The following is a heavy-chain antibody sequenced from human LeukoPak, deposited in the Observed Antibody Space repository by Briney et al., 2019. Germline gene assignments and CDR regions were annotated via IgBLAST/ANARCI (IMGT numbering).Heavy chain of an antibody. CDR2: INHSGST. D-gene: IGHD6-13*01. Sequence: PSETLSLTCAVYGGSFSGYYWSWIRQPPGKGLEWIGEINHSGSTNYNPSLKSRVTISVDTSKNQFSLKLSSVTAADTAVYDCARGGAAAGTFGYYYYYMDVWGKGTTVTVSS. CDR1: GGSFSGYY. J-gene: IGHJ6*03. V-gene: IGHV4-34*01. CDR3: ARGGAAAGTFGYYYYYMDV.